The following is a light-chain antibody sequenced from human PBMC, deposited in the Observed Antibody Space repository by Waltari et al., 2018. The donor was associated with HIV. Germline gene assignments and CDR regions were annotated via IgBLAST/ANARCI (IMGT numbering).Light chain of an antibody. V-gene: IGLV1-51*01. J-gene: IGLJ3*02. CDR3: GAWDASLTSGV. CDR1: RSILASHY. Sequence: QSVLPQPPSMSAAPGQRVTISSSGGRSILASHYLSWYQQLPGTAPKLLIYDNDKRPSGIPDRFSGSKSGTSATLDITGLQTGDEADYYCGAWDASLTSGVFGGGTKVTVL. CDR2: DND.